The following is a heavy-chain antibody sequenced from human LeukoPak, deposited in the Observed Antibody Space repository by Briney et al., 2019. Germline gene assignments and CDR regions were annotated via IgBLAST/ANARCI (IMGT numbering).Heavy chain of an antibody. V-gene: IGHV1-2*02. CDR3: ARVSSRYYDSSGYLQRFDY. CDR1: GYPFTGYY. CDR2: INPNSGGT. J-gene: IGHJ4*02. D-gene: IGHD3-22*01. Sequence: ASVKVSCKTSGYPFTGYYMHWVRQAPGQGLEWMGWINPNSGGTNYAQKFQGRVTMTRDTSISTAYMELIRLRSDDTAVYYCARVSSRYYDSSGYLQRFDYWGQGTLVTVSS.